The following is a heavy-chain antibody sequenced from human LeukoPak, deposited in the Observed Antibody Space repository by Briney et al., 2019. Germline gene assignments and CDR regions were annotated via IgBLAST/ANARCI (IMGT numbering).Heavy chain of an antibody. V-gene: IGHV3-30*02. CDR1: GFTFSSYG. CDR3: ATDYCSSTSCYNNYFDY. J-gene: IGHJ4*02. Sequence: GGSLRLSCAASGFTFSSYGMHWVRQAPGKGLEWVAFIRYDGSNKYYADSVKGRFPISRDNSKNTLYLQMTSLRAEDTAVYYCATDYCSSTSCYNNYFDYWGQGTLVTVSS. D-gene: IGHD2-2*02. CDR2: IRYDGSNK.